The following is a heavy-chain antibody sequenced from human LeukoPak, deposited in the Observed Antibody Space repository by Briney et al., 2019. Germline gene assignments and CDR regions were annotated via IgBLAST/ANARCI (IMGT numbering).Heavy chain of an antibody. J-gene: IGHJ4*02. V-gene: IGHV4-39*07. CDR2: IYYSGST. D-gene: IGHD6-13*01. CDR3: ARASKLYSSSWYLVY. CDR1: GGSISSSSYY. Sequence: SETLSLTCTVSGGSISSSSYYWGWIRRPPGKGLEWIGSIYYSGSTYYNPSLKSRVTISVDTSKNQFSLKLSSVTAADTAVYYCARASKLYSSSWYLVYWGQGTLVTVSS.